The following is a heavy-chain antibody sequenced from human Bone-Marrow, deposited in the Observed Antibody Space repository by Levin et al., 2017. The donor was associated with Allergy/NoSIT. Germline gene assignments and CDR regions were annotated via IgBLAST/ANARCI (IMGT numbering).Heavy chain of an antibody. D-gene: IGHD3-16*01. Sequence: GGSLRLSCAASGFTFNNFAMSWVRQAPGKGLEWVSAINAVGDDLYYADSVKGRFTISRDNSRYTLYLQMASLRAADKAIYYCAKDVFGGVRLGFDFWGQGALVTVSS. CDR3: AKDVFGGVRLGFDF. CDR1: GFTFNNFA. CDR2: INAVGDDL. V-gene: IGHV3-23*01. J-gene: IGHJ4*02.